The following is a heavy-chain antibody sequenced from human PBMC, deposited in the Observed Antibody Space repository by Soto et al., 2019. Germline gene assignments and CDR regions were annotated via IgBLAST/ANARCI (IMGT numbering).Heavy chain of an antibody. D-gene: IGHD4-17*01. CDR1: GFTFSSYG. J-gene: IGHJ6*02. CDR2: ISYDGSNK. CDR3: AKGLYGRSRLRGWVYYYGMDV. V-gene: IGHV3-30*18. Sequence: GGSLRLSCAASGFTFSSYGMHWVRQAPGKGLEWVAVISYDGSNKYYADSVKGRFTISRDNSKNTLYLQMNSLRAEDTAVYYCAKGLYGRSRLRGWVYYYGMDVWGQGTTVTVSS.